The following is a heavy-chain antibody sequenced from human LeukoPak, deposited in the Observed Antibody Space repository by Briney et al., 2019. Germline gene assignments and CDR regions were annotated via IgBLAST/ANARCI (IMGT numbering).Heavy chain of an antibody. CDR1: GFTFSSYS. V-gene: IGHV3-21*04. CDR3: TKDPAYSSSWFGYFDY. D-gene: IGHD6-13*01. CDR2: ISSSSSYI. Sequence: GGSLRLSCAASGFTFSSYSMTWVRQAPGKGLEWVSSISSSSSYIYCADSVKGRFTISRDNAKNSLYLQMNSLRTEDTALYYCTKDPAYSSSWFGYFDYWGQGTLVTVSS. J-gene: IGHJ4*02.